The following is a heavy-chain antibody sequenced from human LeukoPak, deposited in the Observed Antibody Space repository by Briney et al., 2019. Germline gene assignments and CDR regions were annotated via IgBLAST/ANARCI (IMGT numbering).Heavy chain of an antibody. V-gene: IGHV3-7*01. CDR3: AREARISIFGVVFDP. Sequence: PGGSLRLSCAASEVTFSSSWMSWVRQAPGKGPEWVANIRQDGSQKYYVDSVKGRFTISRDNAKNSMYLQMNSLRAEDTAVYYCAREARISIFGVVFDPWGQGTLVTVSS. CDR1: EVTFSSSW. CDR2: IRQDGSQK. D-gene: IGHD3-3*01. J-gene: IGHJ5*02.